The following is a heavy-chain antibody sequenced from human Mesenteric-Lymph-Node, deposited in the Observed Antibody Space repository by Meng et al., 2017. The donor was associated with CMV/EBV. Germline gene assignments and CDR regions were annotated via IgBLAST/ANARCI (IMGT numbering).Heavy chain of an antibody. Sequence: GESLKISCAASGFTFSSYWMSWVRQAPGKGLEWVANIKQDGSEKYYVDSVKGRFTISRDNAKNSLYLQMNSLRAEDTAVYYCARFYIAGWHYYGMDVWGQGTTVTVSS. CDR2: IKQDGSEK. J-gene: IGHJ6*02. D-gene: IGHD1-26*01. V-gene: IGHV3-7*01. CDR3: ARFYIAGWHYYGMDV. CDR1: GFTFSSYW.